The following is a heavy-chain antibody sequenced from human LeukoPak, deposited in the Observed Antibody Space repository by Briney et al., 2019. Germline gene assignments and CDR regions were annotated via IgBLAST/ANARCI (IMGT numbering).Heavy chain of an antibody. V-gene: IGHV3-30-3*01. J-gene: IGHJ3*02. D-gene: IGHD3-3*01. CDR3: VWRDAFDI. Sequence: GGSLRLSCAASGFTFSSYAMHWVRQAPGKGLEWVAVISYDGSNKYYADSVKGRFTISRDNSKNTLYLQMNSLRAEDTAVYYCVWRDAFDIWGQGTMVTVSS. CDR1: GFTFSSYA. CDR2: ISYDGSNK.